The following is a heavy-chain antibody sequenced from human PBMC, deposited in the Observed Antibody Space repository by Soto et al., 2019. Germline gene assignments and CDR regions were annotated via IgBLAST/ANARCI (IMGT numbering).Heavy chain of an antibody. CDR2: MYSGGST. CDR1: GFTVSSNY. Sequence: EVQLVESGGGLVQPGGSLRLSCAASGFTVSSNYMSWVRQAPGKGLEWVSVMYSGGSTYYADSVKGRFTISRDNSKNTLYLQMNSLRAEDTAVYYCASGVGFDWVPTQGDYWGQGTMVTVSS. J-gene: IGHJ4*02. V-gene: IGHV3-66*01. D-gene: IGHD3-9*01. CDR3: ASGVGFDWVPTQGDY.